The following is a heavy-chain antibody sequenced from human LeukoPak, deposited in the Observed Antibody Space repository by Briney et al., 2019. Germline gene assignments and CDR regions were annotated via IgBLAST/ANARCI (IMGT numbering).Heavy chain of an antibody. CDR1: GGSITSSSAYN. D-gene: IGHD4-17*01. CDR2: IHSRGTT. J-gene: IGHJ5*01. CDR3: ARLPTGYPNWFDS. Sequence: SETLSLTCTVSGGSITSSSAYNWGWLRQPPGKGLEWIGTIHSRGTTYYNASLESRLSISVDTSKNQFSLRLFSVTAADTAVYYCARLPTGYPNWFDSWGQGALVTVSS. V-gene: IGHV4-39*01.